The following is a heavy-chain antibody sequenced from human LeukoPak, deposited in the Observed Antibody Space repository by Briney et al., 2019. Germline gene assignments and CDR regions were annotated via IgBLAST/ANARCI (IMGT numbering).Heavy chain of an antibody. CDR3: ARLTGNYGDY. Sequence: GGSLRLSCVASGFTFSSYSMNWVRQAPGKGLEWVSSISSGSSYIYYADSVKGRFTISRENAKNSLYLQMDSLRAEDTAVYYCARLTGNYGDYWGQGTLVTVSS. V-gene: IGHV3-21*04. J-gene: IGHJ4*02. CDR2: ISSGSSYI. CDR1: GFTFSSYS. D-gene: IGHD3-10*01.